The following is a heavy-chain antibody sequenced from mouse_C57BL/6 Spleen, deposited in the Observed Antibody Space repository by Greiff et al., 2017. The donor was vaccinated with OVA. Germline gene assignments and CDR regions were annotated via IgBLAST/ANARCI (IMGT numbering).Heavy chain of an antibody. CDR1: GYTFTDYN. Sequence: EVQLQQSGPELVKPGASVKIPCKASGYTFTDYNMDWVKQSHGKSLEWIGDINHNNGGTIYNQKFKGKATLTVDKSSSTAYMELRSLTSEDTAVYYCARGSSYWYFDVWGTGTTVTVSS. V-gene: IGHV1-18*01. J-gene: IGHJ1*03. CDR3: ARGSSYWYFDV. CDR2: INHNNGGT. D-gene: IGHD1-1*01.